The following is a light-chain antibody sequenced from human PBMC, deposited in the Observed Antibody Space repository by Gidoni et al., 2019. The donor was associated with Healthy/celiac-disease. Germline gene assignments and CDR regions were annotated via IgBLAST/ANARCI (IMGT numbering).Light chain of an antibody. Sequence: QSALTQPASVSGSPGQPITISCTGTSSDVGGYNYVSWYQQHPVKAPKLMIYEVSNRPSGVSNRFSGSKSGNTASLTISGLQAEDEADYYCSSYTSSSTLEVFGGGTKLTVL. CDR3: SSYTSSSTLEV. CDR2: EVS. CDR1: SSDVGGYNY. V-gene: IGLV2-14*01. J-gene: IGLJ2*01.